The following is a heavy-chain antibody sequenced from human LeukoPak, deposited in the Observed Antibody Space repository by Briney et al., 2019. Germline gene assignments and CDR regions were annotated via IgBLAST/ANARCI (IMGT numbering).Heavy chain of an antibody. CDR2: IYYSGNT. CDR3: ARAYTSWSFDY. J-gene: IGHJ4*02. D-gene: IGHD2-2*02. Sequence: SSETLSLTCTVSGVSITTYYWSWLRQPPGKGLEWIGFIYYSGNTNYNPSLKSRVTISVDTSKNQFSLKLSSVTAADTAVYYCARAYTSWSFDYWGQGTLVTVSS. V-gene: IGHV4-59*01. CDR1: GVSITTYY.